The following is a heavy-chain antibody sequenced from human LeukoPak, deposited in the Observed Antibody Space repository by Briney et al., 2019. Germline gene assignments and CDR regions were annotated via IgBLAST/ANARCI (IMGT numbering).Heavy chain of an antibody. Sequence: PSETLSLTCSVSGGSITSYFWTWIRQPPGKGLEWIGYIYHSGTTNYNPSLKSRVTISADTSKNQFSLKLSSVTAADTAVYYCAQKAPFSPGYSQDWGQGTLVTVSS. CDR2: IYHSGTT. D-gene: IGHD3-10*01. V-gene: IGHV4-59*01. J-gene: IGHJ1*01. CDR3: AQKAPFSPGYSQD. CDR1: GGSITSYF.